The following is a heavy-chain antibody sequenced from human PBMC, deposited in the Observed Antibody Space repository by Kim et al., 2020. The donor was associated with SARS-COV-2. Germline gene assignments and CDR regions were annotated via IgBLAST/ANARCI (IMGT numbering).Heavy chain of an antibody. CDR2: ISYDGSNK. CDR3: AKDIGNNVLRYFDWLPPGGYYYYGMDV. J-gene: IGHJ6*02. V-gene: IGHV3-30*18. D-gene: IGHD3-9*01. Sequence: GGSLRLSCAASGFTFSSYGMHWVRQAPGKGLEWVAVISYDGSNKYYADSVKGRFTISRDNSKNTLYLQMNSLRAEDTAVYYCAKDIGNNVLRYFDWLPPGGYYYYGMDVWGQGTTVTVSS. CDR1: GFTFSSYG.